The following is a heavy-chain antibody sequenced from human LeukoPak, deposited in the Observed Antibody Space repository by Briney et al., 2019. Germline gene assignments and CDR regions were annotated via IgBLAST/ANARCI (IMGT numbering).Heavy chain of an antibody. J-gene: IGHJ3*02. V-gene: IGHV4-30-2*01. D-gene: IGHD5-18*01. CDR3: ARLSYGFAFDI. CDR1: GGSISSGGYY. CDR2: IYHSGST. Sequence: PSQTLSLTCTVSGGSISSGGYYWSWIRQPPGKGLEWIGYIYHSGSTYYNPSLKSRVTISVDRSKNQFSLRLSSVTAADTAVYYCARLSYGFAFDIWGQGTMVTVSS.